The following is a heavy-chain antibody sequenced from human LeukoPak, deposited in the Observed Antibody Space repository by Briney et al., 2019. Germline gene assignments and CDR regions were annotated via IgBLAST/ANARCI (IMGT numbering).Heavy chain of an antibody. CDR3: ARMIGDDAFDI. V-gene: IGHV4-59*08. CDR2: IYYSGST. Sequence: SETLSLTCTVSGVSISSYYWSWIRQPPGKGLEWIGYIYYSGSTNYNPSLKSRVTMSVDTSKNQFSLKLSSVTATDTAVYYCARMIGDDAFDIWGQGTMVTVSS. J-gene: IGHJ3*02. CDR1: GVSISSYY. D-gene: IGHD3-22*01.